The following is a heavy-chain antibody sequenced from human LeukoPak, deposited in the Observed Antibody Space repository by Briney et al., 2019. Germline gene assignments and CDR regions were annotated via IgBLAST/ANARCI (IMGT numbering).Heavy chain of an antibody. CDR1: GGSFSGYY. Sequence: SETLSLTCAVYGGSFSGYYWSWIRQPPGRGLEWIGEINHSGSTNYNPSLKSRVTISVDTSKNQFSLKLSSVTAADTAVYYCASGFHVYVWGSYRRPRSSDYWGQGTLVTVSS. V-gene: IGHV4-34*01. D-gene: IGHD3-16*02. CDR3: ASGFHVYVWGSYRRPRSSDY. J-gene: IGHJ4*02. CDR2: INHSGST.